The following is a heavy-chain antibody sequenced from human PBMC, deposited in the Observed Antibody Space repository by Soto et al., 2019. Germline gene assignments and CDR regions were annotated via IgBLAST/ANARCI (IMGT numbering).Heavy chain of an antibody. CDR2: IYYSGST. D-gene: IGHD6-6*01. Sequence: TLSLTCTVSGGSISSGGYYWSWIRQHPGKGLEWIGYIYYSGSTYYNPSLKSRVTISVDTSKNQFSLKLSSVTAADTAVYYCARDLSVGSSSMTYYYYGMDVWGQGTTVTVSS. V-gene: IGHV4-31*03. CDR3: ARDLSVGSSSMTYYYYGMDV. J-gene: IGHJ6*02. CDR1: GGSISSGGYY.